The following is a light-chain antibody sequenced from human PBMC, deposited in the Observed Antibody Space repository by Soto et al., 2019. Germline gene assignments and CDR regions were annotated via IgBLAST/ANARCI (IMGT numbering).Light chain of an antibody. CDR3: QQFHAYPRT. V-gene: IGKV1-9*01. CDR1: QDISSN. Sequence: DVQMTQSPSSLSASVGDRVTITCQASQDISSNLAWYQQKSGKAPKLLIFAASILQSGVPSRFSGSGPGTEFTLTISSLQPEDFATYCCQQFHAYPRTFGQGTKVE. CDR2: AAS. J-gene: IGKJ1*01.